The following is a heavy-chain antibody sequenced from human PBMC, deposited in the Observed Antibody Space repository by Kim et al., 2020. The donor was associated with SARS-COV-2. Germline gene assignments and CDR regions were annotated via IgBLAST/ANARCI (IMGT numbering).Heavy chain of an antibody. J-gene: IGHJ2*01. CDR3: ARHERGGMLRYTYWYFDL. D-gene: IGHD4-17*01. CDR2: IYYSGST. CDR1: GGSISSSSYY. V-gene: IGHV4-39*01. Sequence: SETLSLTCTVSGGSISSSSYYWGWIRQPPGKGLEWIGSIYYSGSTYYNPSLKSRVTISVDTAENQFSLKLSSVTAADTAVYYCARHERGGMLRYTYWYFDLWGRGTLVTVSS.